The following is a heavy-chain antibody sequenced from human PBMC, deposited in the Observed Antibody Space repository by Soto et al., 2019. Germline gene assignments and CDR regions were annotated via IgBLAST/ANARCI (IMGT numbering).Heavy chain of an antibody. J-gene: IGHJ4*02. V-gene: IGHV6-1*01. Sequence: SQTLSLTCDISGDSVSSNSAAWNWIRQSPSRGLEWLGRTSYRSKWYNDYAVSVKSRITINPDTSKNQFSLQLNSVTPEDTALYYCASSDRRGFGFDYWGQGTLVTVSS. D-gene: IGHD3-22*01. CDR3: ASSDRRGFGFDY. CDR2: TSYRSKWYN. CDR1: GDSVSSNSAA.